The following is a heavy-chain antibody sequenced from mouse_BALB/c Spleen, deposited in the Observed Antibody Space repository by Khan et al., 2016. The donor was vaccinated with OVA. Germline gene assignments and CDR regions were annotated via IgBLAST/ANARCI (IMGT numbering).Heavy chain of an antibody. CDR1: GYTFTTYW. CDR2: INPTSGYT. Sequence: QVQLKESGAELAKPGALVKMSCKASGYTFTTYWMHWVKQRPGQGLEWIGYINPTSGYTDYNEKFKDRATLSADKSSSTAYMQLSSLTSEDSAVYYCTRDRIDYWGQGTTLTVSS. J-gene: IGHJ2*01. CDR3: TRDRIDY. V-gene: IGHV1-7*01.